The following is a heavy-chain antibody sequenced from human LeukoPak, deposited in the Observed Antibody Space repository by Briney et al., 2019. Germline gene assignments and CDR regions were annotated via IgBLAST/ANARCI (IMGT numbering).Heavy chain of an antibody. V-gene: IGHV4-39*07. D-gene: IGHD2-8*01. J-gene: IGHJ5*02. Sequence: SETLSLTCTVSGGSISSSSYYWGWIRQPPGKGLEWFGNIYYSGSTYYNPSLKSRVTISVDTSKNQFSLKLSSVTAADTAVYYCARLQNGNWFDPWGQGTLVTVSS. CDR3: ARLQNGNWFDP. CDR2: IYYSGST. CDR1: GGSISSSSYY.